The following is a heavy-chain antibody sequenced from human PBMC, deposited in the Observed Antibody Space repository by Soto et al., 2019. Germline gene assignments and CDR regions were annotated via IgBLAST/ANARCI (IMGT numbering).Heavy chain of an antibody. D-gene: IGHD3-16*02. CDR1: GYTFTSYD. CDR2: MNPNSGNT. V-gene: IGHV1-8*01. CDR3: ARILYDYIWGSFRPVSFDI. J-gene: IGHJ3*02. Sequence: QVQLVQSGAEVKKSGASVKVSCKASGYTFTSYDINWVRQATGQGLEWMGWMNPNSGNTGYAQKFQGRVTMTRKTSICTAYMELSSLRSEDTAVYYCARILYDYIWGSFRPVSFDIWGQGTMVNVSS.